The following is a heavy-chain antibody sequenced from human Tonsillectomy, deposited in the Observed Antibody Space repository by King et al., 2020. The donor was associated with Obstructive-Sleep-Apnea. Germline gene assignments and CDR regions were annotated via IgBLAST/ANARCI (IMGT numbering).Heavy chain of an antibody. CDR3: ARGSGSSGYYSEFDC. D-gene: IGHD3-22*01. J-gene: IGHJ4*02. V-gene: IGHV1-69*09. CDR2: IIPILNIV. Sequence: QLVQSGAEVKKPGSSVKVSCKASGGTFSSYAISWVRQAPGQGLEWMGVIIPILNIVDYGQTFQGRVTITADKSTSTAYMELSSLRSEDTAVYYCARGSGSSGYYSEFDCWGQGTLVTVSS. CDR1: GGTFSSYA.